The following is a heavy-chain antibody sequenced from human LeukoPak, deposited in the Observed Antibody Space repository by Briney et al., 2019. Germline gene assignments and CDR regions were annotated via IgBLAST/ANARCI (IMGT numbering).Heavy chain of an antibody. V-gene: IGHV3-33*01. CDR1: GFSISTYG. CDR2: LWYDGANT. D-gene: IGHD6-13*01. J-gene: IGHJ4*02. Sequence: GGSLRLSCAASGFSISTYGMHWVRQAPGKGLEWVAVLWYDGANTYYADSVKGRFTISRDNSTNTLYLQMNSLRAEDAAVYYCARAQDSSSWYLDSWGQGTLVTVSS. CDR3: ARAQDSSSWYLDS.